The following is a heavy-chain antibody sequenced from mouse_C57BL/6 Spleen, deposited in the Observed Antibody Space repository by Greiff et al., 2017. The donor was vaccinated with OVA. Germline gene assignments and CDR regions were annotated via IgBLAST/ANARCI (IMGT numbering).Heavy chain of an antibody. CDR2: ISSGGSYT. Sequence: EVHLVESGGDLVKPGGSLKLSCAASGFTFSSYGMSWVRQTPDKRLEWVATISSGGSYTYYPDSVKGRFTISRDNAKNTLYLQMSSLKSEDTAMYYCALYYSNYAFAYWGQGTLVTVSA. D-gene: IGHD2-5*01. CDR1: GFTFSSYG. CDR3: ALYYSNYAFAY. V-gene: IGHV5-6*01. J-gene: IGHJ3*01.